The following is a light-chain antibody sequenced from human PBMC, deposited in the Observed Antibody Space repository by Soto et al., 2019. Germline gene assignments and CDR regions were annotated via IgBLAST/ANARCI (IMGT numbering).Light chain of an antibody. Sequence: QSALTQPASVSGSPGQSITISCTGTSNDIGGFNYVSWYQQHPGKAPKLIIYGVRNRPSGLSNRFSGSKSGNTASLTISGVQAEDEADYYCSSFTSRDTVLFGGGTKLTVL. J-gene: IGLJ2*01. CDR3: SSFTSRDTVL. V-gene: IGLV2-14*01. CDR2: GVR. CDR1: SNDIGGFNY.